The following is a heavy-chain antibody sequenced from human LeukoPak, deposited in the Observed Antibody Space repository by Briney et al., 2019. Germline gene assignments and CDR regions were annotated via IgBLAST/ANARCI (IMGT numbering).Heavy chain of an antibody. CDR1: GFTFSSYA. CDR2: ISGSGGST. CDR3: AKTYSGYDVRVGGVDY. V-gene: IGHV3-23*01. D-gene: IGHD5-12*01. J-gene: IGHJ4*02. Sequence: GGSLRLSCAASGFTFSSYAMSWVRQAPGKGLEWVSAISGSGGSTYYADSVKGRFTISRDNSKNTLYLQMNSLRAKDTAVYYCAKTYSGYDVRVGGVDYWGQGTLVTVSS.